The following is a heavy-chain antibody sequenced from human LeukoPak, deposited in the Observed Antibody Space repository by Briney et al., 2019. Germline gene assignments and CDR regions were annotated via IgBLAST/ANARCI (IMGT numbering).Heavy chain of an antibody. CDR2: IYYSGST. CDR1: GGSISSYY. D-gene: IGHD2-2*01. Sequence: SETLSLTCTVSGGSISSYYWSWIRQPPGKGLEWIGYIYYSGSTNYNPSLKSRVTISVDTSKNQFSLKLSSVTAADTAMYYCARDCSTTSCYETGWFDPWGQGTLVTVSS. CDR3: ARDCSTTSCYETGWFDP. V-gene: IGHV4-59*01. J-gene: IGHJ5*02.